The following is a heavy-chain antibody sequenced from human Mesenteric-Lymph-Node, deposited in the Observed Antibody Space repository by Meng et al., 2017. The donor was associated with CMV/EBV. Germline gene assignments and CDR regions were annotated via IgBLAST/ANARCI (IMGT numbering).Heavy chain of an antibody. CDR3: ARERALGAYYYGMDV. J-gene: IGHJ6*02. CDR2: SSDSGTDT. CDR1: GFTFNNFA. Sequence: GESLKISCAVSGFTFNNFAMSWVRQAPGKRLEWVSASSDSGTDTSYADSVKGRFTISRENAKNSLYLQMNSLRAGDTAVYYCARERALGAYYYGMDVWGQGTTVTVSS. D-gene: IGHD6-13*01. V-gene: IGHV3-23*01.